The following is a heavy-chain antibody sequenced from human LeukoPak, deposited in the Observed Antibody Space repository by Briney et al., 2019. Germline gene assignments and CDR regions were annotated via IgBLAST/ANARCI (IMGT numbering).Heavy chain of an antibody. CDR2: IYYSGNT. V-gene: IGHV4-59*01. Sequence: PSETLSLTCTVSGGSISSYYRTWIRQSPGKGLEWIGYIYYSGNTNYNPSLKSRVTISVDTSKNQFSLKLSSVTAADTAVYYCARGGNYFDYWGQGNLVTVSS. J-gene: IGHJ4*02. D-gene: IGHD2-15*01. CDR1: GGSISSYY. CDR3: ARGGNYFDY.